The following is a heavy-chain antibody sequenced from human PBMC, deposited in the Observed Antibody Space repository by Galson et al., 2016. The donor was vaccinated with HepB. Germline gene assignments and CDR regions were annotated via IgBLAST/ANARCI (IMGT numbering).Heavy chain of an antibody. V-gene: IGHV4-4*02. CDR3: TRHKEQQQLGYFDL. CDR2: IFHTGMT. CDR1: GGSISSPNW. J-gene: IGHJ2*01. Sequence: LSLTCGVSGGSISSPNWWSWVRQPPGKGLEWIGEIFHTGMTNYNPSLKSRVTMSVDTTRNQLSLNLTSVTAADTAVYYCTRHKEQQQLGYFDLWGRGTLVVVSS. D-gene: IGHD5-24*01.